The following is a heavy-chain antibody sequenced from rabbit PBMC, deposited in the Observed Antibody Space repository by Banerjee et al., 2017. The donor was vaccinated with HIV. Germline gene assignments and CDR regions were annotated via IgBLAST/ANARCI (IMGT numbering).Heavy chain of an antibody. V-gene: IGHV1S45*01. D-gene: IGHD4-1*01. J-gene: IGHJ4*01. CDR2: IDVGSSGNT. Sequence: QEQLEESGGDLVKPEGSLTLTCTASGFSFSNKYVMCWVRQAPGKGLEWIACIDVGSSGNTVYASWAKGRFTISKTSSTTVTLQMTSLTAADTATYLCARDLAGVIGWNFNLWGQGTLVTVS. CDR1: GFSFSNKYV. CDR3: ARDLAGVIGWNFNL.